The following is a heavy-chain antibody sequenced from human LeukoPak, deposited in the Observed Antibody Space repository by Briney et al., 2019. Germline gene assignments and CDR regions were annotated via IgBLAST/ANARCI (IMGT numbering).Heavy chain of an antibody. Sequence: GGSPRLSCAASGFTFSSYAMSWVRQAPGKGLEWVSAISGSGGSTYYADSVKGRFTISRDNSKNTLYLQMNSLRAEDTAVYYCARGGYSSEFDYWGQGTLVTVSS. CDR2: ISGSGGST. J-gene: IGHJ4*02. CDR3: ARGGYSSEFDY. V-gene: IGHV3-23*01. D-gene: IGHD6-19*01. CDR1: GFTFSSYA.